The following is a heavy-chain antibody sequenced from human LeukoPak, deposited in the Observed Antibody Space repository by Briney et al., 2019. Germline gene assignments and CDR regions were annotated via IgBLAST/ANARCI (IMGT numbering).Heavy chain of an antibody. V-gene: IGHV3-30*02. CDR2: IRYDGSNK. D-gene: IGHD3-22*01. CDR3: ANDYWDYYDSSGSTFDY. Sequence: PGGSLRLSCTASGFTFSSYGMHWVRQAPGKGLEWVAFIRYDGSNKYYADSVKGRFTLSRDNSKNTLYLQMNSLRAYITALYYCANDYWDYYDSSGSTFDYCSQGTLVTVFS. J-gene: IGHJ4*02. CDR1: GFTFSSYG.